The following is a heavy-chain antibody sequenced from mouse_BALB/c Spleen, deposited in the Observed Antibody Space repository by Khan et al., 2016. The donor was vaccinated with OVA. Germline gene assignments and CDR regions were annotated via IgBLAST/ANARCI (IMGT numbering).Heavy chain of an antibody. J-gene: IGHJ3*01. CDR3: AREGAYYSSDGWFSY. CDR1: GYTFTTYT. CDR2: INPSNGYT. V-gene: IGHV1-4*01. Sequence: QVQLQQFGAELARPGASVKMSCKASGYTFTTYTMHWVKQRPGQGLEWIGYINPSNGYTNYNQKFKDKSTLTADKSSSTAYMQLRSLTSDYSADNYCAREGAYYSSDGWFSYWGQGTLVTVSA. D-gene: IGHD2-14*01.